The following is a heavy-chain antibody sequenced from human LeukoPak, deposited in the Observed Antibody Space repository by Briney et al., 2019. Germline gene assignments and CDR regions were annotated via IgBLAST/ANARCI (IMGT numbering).Heavy chain of an antibody. D-gene: IGHD5-18*01. CDR1: GGSINGYY. J-gene: IGHJ5*02. CDR3: ARGGRTYSYGLGPTNWFDP. Sequence: SETLSLTCTVSGGSINGYYWSWIRRPPGKGLEWIGYIYYSGSTNYNPSLKSRVTISVDTSKNQFSLKPSSVTAADTAVYYCARGGRTYSYGLGPTNWFDPWGQGTLVTVSS. V-gene: IGHV4-59*01. CDR2: IYYSGST.